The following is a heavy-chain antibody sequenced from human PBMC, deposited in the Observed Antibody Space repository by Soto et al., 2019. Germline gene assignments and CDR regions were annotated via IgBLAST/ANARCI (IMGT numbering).Heavy chain of an antibody. CDR2: IWYDGSNK. D-gene: IGHD2-2*01. CDR1: GFTFSSYG. CDR3: ARDLGDVLVPAAMDYYGMDV. Sequence: PGGSLRLSCAASGFTFSSYGMHWVRQAPGKGLERVAVIWYDGSNKYYADSVKGRFTISRDNSKNTLYLQMNSLRAEDTAVYYCARDLGDVLVPAAMDYYGMDVWGQGTTVTVSS. V-gene: IGHV3-33*01. J-gene: IGHJ6*02.